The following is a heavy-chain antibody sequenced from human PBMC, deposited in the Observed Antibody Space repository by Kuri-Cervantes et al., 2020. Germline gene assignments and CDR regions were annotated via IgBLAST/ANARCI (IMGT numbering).Heavy chain of an antibody. Sequence: SETRSPTSTVSGGSISSSSYYWGWIRQPPGKGLEWIGSIYYSGSTYYNPSLKSRVTISVDTSKNQFSLKLSSVTAADTAVYYCARETTGLADYWGQGTLVTVSS. V-gene: IGHV4-39*07. J-gene: IGHJ4*02. D-gene: IGHD1-14*01. CDR3: ARETTGLADY. CDR2: IYYSGST. CDR1: GGSISSSSYY.